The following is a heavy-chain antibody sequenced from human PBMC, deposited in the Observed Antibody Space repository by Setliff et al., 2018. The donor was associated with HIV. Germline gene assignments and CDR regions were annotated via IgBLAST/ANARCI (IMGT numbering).Heavy chain of an antibody. CDR2: IHYNGRT. V-gene: IGHV4-39*01. CDR3: ARYTSKVDWFDP. Sequence: NPSETLSLTCTVSGDSITNDDYYWGWLRQPPGKGLEWLAIIHYNGRTYYDPSLKSRVTIFVDTSKTQFYLKLRSVTASDTAVYYCARYTSKVDWFDPWGQGTLVTVSS. D-gene: IGHD2-2*02. J-gene: IGHJ5*02. CDR1: GDSITNDDYY.